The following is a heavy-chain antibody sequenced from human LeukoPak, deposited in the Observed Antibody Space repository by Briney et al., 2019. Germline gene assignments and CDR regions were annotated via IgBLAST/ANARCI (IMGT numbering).Heavy chain of an antibody. J-gene: IGHJ4*02. Sequence: ASVTVSCKTSGYTFTNYAVNWVRQAPGQGLEWMGWISGYNGDTNYAQKLQDRVTMTTDTSTSTAYMELRSLTSDDTAVYYCAARAEYFYDSSGSPYYFDYGGQGTLVTGSS. CDR3: AARAEYFYDSSGSPYYFDY. V-gene: IGHV1-18*01. CDR2: ISGYNGDT. CDR1: GYTFTNYA. D-gene: IGHD3-22*01.